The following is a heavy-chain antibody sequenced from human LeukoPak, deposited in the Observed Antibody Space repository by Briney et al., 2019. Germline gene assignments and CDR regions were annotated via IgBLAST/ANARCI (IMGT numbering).Heavy chain of an antibody. V-gene: IGHV1-18*01. J-gene: IGHJ3*02. D-gene: IGHD6-13*01. CDR3: ARDSKLSSYDAFDI. Sequence: GASVKVSCKASGYTFTSYGISWVRQAPGQGLEWMGWISAYNGNTNYAQKLQGRVTMTTDTSTSTAYMELRSLRSDDTAVYYCARDSKLSSYDAFDIWGQGTMVTVSS. CDR1: GYTFTSYG. CDR2: ISAYNGNT.